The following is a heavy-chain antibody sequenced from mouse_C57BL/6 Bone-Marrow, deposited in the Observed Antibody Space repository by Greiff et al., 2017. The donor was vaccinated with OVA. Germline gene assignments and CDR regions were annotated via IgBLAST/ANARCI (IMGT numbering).Heavy chain of an antibody. CDR3: ARSSLYYAMDY. V-gene: IGHV1-81*01. CDR1: GYTFTSYG. J-gene: IGHJ4*01. CDR2: IYPSSGNT. D-gene: IGHD6-1*01. Sequence: QVQLQQSGAELARPGASVKLSCKASGYTFTSYGISWVKQSTGQGLEWIGEIYPSSGNTYYHEKLKGKATLTADNSSSTAYMELRSLTSEDAAVYFCARSSLYYAMDYWGQGTSVTVSS.